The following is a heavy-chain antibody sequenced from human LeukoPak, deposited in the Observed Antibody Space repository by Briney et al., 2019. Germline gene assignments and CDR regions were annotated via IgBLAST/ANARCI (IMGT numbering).Heavy chain of an antibody. D-gene: IGHD3-22*01. CDR1: GYTFTSYA. V-gene: IGHV7-4-1*02. CDR2: INTNTGNP. CDR3: ARDPAPYYYDSSGYSDY. Sequence: ASVKVSCKASGYTFTSYAMNWVRQAPGQGLEWMGWINTNTGNPTYAQGFTGRFVFSLDTSVSTAYLQISSLKAEDTAVYYCARDPAPYYYDSSGYSDYWGQGTLVTVSS. J-gene: IGHJ4*02.